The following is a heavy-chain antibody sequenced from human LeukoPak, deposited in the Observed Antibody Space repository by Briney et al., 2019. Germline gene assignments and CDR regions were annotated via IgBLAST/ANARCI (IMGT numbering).Heavy chain of an antibody. Sequence: FIFXXYWMSWVRQAPGXXLXGVASIKQDGSEENYVDSVRGRFTISRDNAKKALYRQMNSLRAEDTAVYDCXXXXXXXXXXXXXXXXGXXYWXQGTPVTVSS. V-gene: IGHV3-7*01. CDR2: IKQDGSEE. J-gene: IGHJ4*02. CDR3: XXXXXXXXXXXXXXXXGXXY. CDR1: FIFXXYW.